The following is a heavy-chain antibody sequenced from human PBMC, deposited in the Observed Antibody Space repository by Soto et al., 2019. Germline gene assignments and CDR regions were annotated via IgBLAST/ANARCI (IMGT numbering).Heavy chain of an antibody. CDR2: INHSGST. CDR3: ARERDGYNTGFDY. J-gene: IGHJ4*02. D-gene: IGHD2-8*02. V-gene: IGHV4-34*01. CDR1: GGSFSGYY. Sequence: LETLPLTCAVYGGSFSGYYWSWIRQPPGKGLEWIGEINHSGSTNYNPSLKSRVTISVDTSKNQFSLKLSSVTAADTAVYYCARERDGYNTGFDYWGQGTLVTVSS.